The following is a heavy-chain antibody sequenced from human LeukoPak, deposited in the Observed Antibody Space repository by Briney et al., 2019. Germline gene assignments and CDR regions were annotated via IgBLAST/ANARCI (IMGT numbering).Heavy chain of an antibody. V-gene: IGHV3-23*01. J-gene: IGHJ4*02. Sequence: PGGSLRLSCAASGFTFSSYAMSWVRQAPGKGLEWVSAISGSGGSTYYAASVKGRFPISRDNSKTTLYLQMNSLRAEDTAVYYCASPYDSSGKTLFYYFDYWGQGTLVTVSS. CDR1: GFTFSSYA. CDR3: ASPYDSSGKTLFYYFDY. D-gene: IGHD3-22*01. CDR2: ISGSGGST.